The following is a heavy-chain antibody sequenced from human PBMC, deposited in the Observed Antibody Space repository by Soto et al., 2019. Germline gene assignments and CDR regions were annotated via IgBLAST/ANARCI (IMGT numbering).Heavy chain of an antibody. V-gene: IGHV4-34*01. CDR2: INHSGST. CDR3: ARGQPKLRYFDWLGNWFDP. J-gene: IGHJ5*02. D-gene: IGHD3-9*01. CDR1: GGSFSGYY. Sequence: PSETLSLTCAVYGGSFSGYYWSWIRQPPGKGLEWIGEINHSGSTNYNPSLKSRVTISVDTSKNQFSLKLSSVTAADTAVYYCARGQPKLRYFDWLGNWFDPWGQGTLVPVSS.